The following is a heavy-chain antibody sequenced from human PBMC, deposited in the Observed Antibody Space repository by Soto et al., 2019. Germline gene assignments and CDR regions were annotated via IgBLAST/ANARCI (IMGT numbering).Heavy chain of an antibody. J-gene: IGHJ6*02. V-gene: IGHV3-23*01. CDR3: ANDSTVTTSLYFCYYGFDV. CDR2: VSGRGGST. CDR1: GFTFNHYA. D-gene: IGHD4-17*01. Sequence: VQLLESGGGLVQPGGSLRLACTASGFTFNHYAMSWVRQAPGKGLEWVSAVSGRGGSTKYADSVKGRFIISRENSNSTLYLQMDSLRGEDTAVYYCANDSTVTTSLYFCYYGFDVWGQGTTVTVSS.